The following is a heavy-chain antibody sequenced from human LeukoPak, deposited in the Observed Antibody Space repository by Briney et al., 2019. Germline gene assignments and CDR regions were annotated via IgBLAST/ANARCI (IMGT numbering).Heavy chain of an antibody. CDR2: IYYSGST. V-gene: IGHV4-39*01. J-gene: IGHJ4*02. D-gene: IGHD6-13*01. CDR3: ASGDDHWGIAAEIDY. Sequence: TSETLSLTCIVSGGYIRINDYYWGWIRQSPGKGLEWIGSIYYSGSTYYNPSLKSRITISVDTSKNQFSLKVTSVTAADTAVYYCASGDDHWGIAAEIDYWGQGTLVTVSS. CDR1: GGYIRINDYY.